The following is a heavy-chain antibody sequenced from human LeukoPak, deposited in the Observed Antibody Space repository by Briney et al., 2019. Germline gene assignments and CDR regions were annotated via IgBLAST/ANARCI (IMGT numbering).Heavy chain of an antibody. D-gene: IGHD2-21*02. J-gene: IGHJ5*02. V-gene: IGHV4-59*08. CDR1: SGSISSYY. Sequence: PSETLSLTCTGSSGSISSYYWSWIRQPPGKGLEWIGYIYYSGSTNYNPSLKSRVTISVDTSKNQFSLKLSSVTAADTAVYYCARSGAYCGGDCYSAGPWGQGTLVTVSS. CDR3: ARSGAYCGGDCYSAGP. CDR2: IYYSGST.